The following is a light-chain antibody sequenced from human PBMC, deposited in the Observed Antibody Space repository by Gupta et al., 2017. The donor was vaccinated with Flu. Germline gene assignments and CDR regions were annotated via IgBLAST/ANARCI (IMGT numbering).Light chain of an antibody. V-gene: IGLV1-47*01. CDR2: RNN. CDR1: SSNIGSNY. J-gene: IGLJ2*01. Sequence: QSVLTQPPSASGTPGQRVTISCSGSSSNIGSNYVYWYQQLPGTAPKLRIYRNNQRPSGVPDRFSGSKSGTSASLAISGLRSEDEADYYCAAWDDSLSGLYVVFGGGTKLTVL. CDR3: AAWDDSLSGLYVV.